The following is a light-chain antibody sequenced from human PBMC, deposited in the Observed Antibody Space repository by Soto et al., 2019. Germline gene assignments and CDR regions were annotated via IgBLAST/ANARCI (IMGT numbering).Light chain of an antibody. Sequence: EIVLTQSPGTLSLSPGERATLSCRASQSVSSSHLAWYQQKPGQAPRLLIYGASSRATDIPDRFSGSGSGTDFTLTISRLEPEDFAVYYCQQYDRSLPAWTFGQGTEVEIK. J-gene: IGKJ1*01. CDR2: GAS. CDR3: QQYDRSLPAWT. V-gene: IGKV3-20*01. CDR1: QSVSSSH.